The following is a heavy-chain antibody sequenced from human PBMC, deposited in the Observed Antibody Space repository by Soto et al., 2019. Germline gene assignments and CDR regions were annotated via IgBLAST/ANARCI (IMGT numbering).Heavy chain of an antibody. CDR3: AKDHDEDFGYDLDYFNY. D-gene: IGHD5-12*01. J-gene: IGHJ4*02. V-gene: IGHV3-9*01. Sequence: GGSLRLSCVASGFNIDDYGMHWVRQAPGKGLEWVSGIIWNSGRVGYADSVKGRFTIYRDNAKNSLYLEMNSLRSEDTALYYCAKDHDEDFGYDLDYFNYWGRGTLVTVS. CDR1: GFNIDDYG. CDR2: IIWNSGRV.